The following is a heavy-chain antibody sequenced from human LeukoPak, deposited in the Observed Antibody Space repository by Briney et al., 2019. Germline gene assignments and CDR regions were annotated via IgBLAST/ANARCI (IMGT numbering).Heavy chain of an antibody. CDR1: GGSISSSSYY. J-gene: IGHJ5*02. Sequence: SETLSHTCTVSGGSISSSSYYWGWIRQPPGKGLEWIGSIYYSGSTYYNPSLKSRVTISVDTSKNQFSLKLSSVTAADTAVYYCARVKLTMVRGVIITSRNWFDPWGQGTLVTVSS. D-gene: IGHD3-10*01. V-gene: IGHV4-39*07. CDR3: ARVKLTMVRGVIITSRNWFDP. CDR2: IYYSGST.